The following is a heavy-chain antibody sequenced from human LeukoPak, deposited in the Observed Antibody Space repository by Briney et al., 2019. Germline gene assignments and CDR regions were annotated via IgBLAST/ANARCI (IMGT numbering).Heavy chain of an antibody. CDR2: IRNDGSKE. CDR3: VKGGSSSHNWFDP. V-gene: IGHV3-30*02. Sequence: PGGSLRLSCVASGFTFSDFGMHWVRQAPGKGLEWVAFIRNDGSKEYFPDSVKGRFTISRDNSKTTLYLQMHSLRIEDKAVYNCVKGGSSSHNWFDPWGQGTLVTVSS. CDR1: GFTFSDFG. D-gene: IGHD6-13*01. J-gene: IGHJ5*02.